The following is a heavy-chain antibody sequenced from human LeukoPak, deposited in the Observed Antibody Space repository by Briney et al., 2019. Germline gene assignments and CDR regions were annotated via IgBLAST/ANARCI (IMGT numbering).Heavy chain of an antibody. CDR2: IYSSGST. CDR3: ARDSFAGTSAFLGY. CDR1: GGSISGYY. J-gene: IGHJ4*02. Sequence: PSETLSLTCTVSGGSISGYYWSWIRQPPGKGLEWIVYIYSSGSTNCNPSLKSRVTLSVDTSKNQFSVRLSSVTAADTAVYYCARDSFAGTSAFLGYWGQGTLVTVSS. D-gene: IGHD6-13*01. V-gene: IGHV4-59*01.